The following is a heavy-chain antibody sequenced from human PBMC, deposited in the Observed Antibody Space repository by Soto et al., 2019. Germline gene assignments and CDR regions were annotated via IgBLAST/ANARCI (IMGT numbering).Heavy chain of an antibody. CDR2: VDPGDSYA. V-gene: IGHV5-10-1*01. CDR1: GYIFSDYW. CDR3: ARHTLHGNFYDTNFDY. J-gene: IGHJ4*02. Sequence: GESLKISCNASGYIFSDYWISWVRQMPGKGLEWMGRVDPGDSYATYSPSFQGHVTISTDRSVDTAYLQWSSLKASDTAMYFCARHTLHGNFYDTNFDYWGQGTPVTVSS. D-gene: IGHD3-16*01.